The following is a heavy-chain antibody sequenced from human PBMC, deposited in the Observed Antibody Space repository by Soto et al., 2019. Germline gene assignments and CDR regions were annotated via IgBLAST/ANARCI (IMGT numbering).Heavy chain of an antibody. CDR3: ARESEGYSSGWTFDY. CDR1: GFTFSSYA. D-gene: IGHD6-19*01. V-gene: IGHV3-30-3*01. Sequence: QVQLVESGGGVVQPGRSLRLSCAASGFTFSSYAMHWVRQAPGKGLEWVAVISYDGSNKYYADSVKGRFTISRDNSKNTLCLQMNSLRAEDTAVYYCARESEGYSSGWTFDYWGQGTLVTVSS. CDR2: ISYDGSNK. J-gene: IGHJ4*02.